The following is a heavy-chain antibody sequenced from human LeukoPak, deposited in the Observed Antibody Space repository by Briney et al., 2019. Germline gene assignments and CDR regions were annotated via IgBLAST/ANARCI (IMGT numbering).Heavy chain of an antibody. CDR2: IYHSGST. Sequence: SGTLSLTCAVSGGPISSSNWWSWVRQPPGKGLEWIGEIYHSGSTNYNPSLKSRVTISVDKSKNQFSLKLSSVTAADTAVYYCARDPIMTGYYGDAFDIWGQGTMVTVSS. CDR3: ARDPIMTGYYGDAFDI. D-gene: IGHD3-9*01. V-gene: IGHV4-4*02. J-gene: IGHJ3*02. CDR1: GGPISSSNW.